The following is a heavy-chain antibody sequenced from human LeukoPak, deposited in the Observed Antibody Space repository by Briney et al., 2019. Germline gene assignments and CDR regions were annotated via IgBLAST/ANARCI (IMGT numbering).Heavy chain of an antibody. V-gene: IGHV3-11*04. D-gene: IGHD3-22*01. CDR2: ISSSGSTI. J-gene: IGHJ4*02. CDR3: ARQMSYYDSSGYDY. CDR1: GFTFSDYY. Sequence: GGSLRLSCAASGFTFSDYYMSWIRQAPGKGLEWVSYISSSGSTIYYAGSVKGRFTISRDNAKNSLYLQMNSLRAEDTAVYYCARQMSYYDSSGYDYWGQGTLVTVSS.